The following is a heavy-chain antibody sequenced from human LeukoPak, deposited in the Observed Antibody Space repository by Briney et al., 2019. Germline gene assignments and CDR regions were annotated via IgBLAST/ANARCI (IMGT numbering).Heavy chain of an antibody. Sequence: GRSLRLSCAASGFTFSSYGMHWVRQAPGKGLEWVAVMWHDGSNKYYADSVKGRFTISRDNSKNTLYLQMNSLRAEDTAVYYCATLGQGSDYWGQGTLVTVSS. V-gene: IGHV3-33*01. CDR2: MWHDGSNK. CDR1: GFTFSSYG. CDR3: ATLGQGSDY. J-gene: IGHJ4*02.